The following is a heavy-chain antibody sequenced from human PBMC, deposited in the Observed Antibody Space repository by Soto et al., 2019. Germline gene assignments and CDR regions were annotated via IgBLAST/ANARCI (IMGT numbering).Heavy chain of an antibody. V-gene: IGHV3-30-3*01. D-gene: IGHD4-4*01. CDR1: GFTFSSYA. J-gene: IGHJ6*02. CDR3: ARDYSNSDWYYYGMDV. CDR2: VSYDGSNK. Sequence: GGSLRLSCAASGFTFSSYAMHWVRQAPGKGLEWVAVVSYDGSNKYYADSVKGRFTISRDNSKNTLYLQMNSLRAEDTAVYYCARDYSNSDWYYYGMDVWGQGTTVTVSS.